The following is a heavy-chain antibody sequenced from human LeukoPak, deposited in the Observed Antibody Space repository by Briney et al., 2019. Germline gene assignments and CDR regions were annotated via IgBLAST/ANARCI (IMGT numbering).Heavy chain of an antibody. CDR3: VTSSRWNGLFDY. CDR2: IYSDGST. D-gene: IGHD3/OR15-3a*01. V-gene: IGHV3-66*02. J-gene: IGHJ4*02. CDR1: GGSISGGNYY. Sequence: PSETLSLTCTVSGGSISGGNYYWSWIRQPPGKGLEWVSVIYSDGSTYYTDSVKGRFTISRDNSKNTLYLQMNSLRGEDTAVYYCVTSSRWNGLFDYWGQGTLVTVSS.